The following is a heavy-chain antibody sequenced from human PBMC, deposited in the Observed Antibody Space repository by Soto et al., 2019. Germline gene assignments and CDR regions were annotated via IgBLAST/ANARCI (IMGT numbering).Heavy chain of an antibody. D-gene: IGHD3-9*01. V-gene: IGHV4-39*02. J-gene: IGHJ4*02. CDR2: IYYSGST. CDR1: GGSISSSSYY. Sequence: LSLTCTVSGGSISSSSYYWGWIRQPPGKGLEWIGSIYYSGSTYYNPSLKSRVTISVDTSKNQFSLKLSSVTAADTAVYYCAREPSAYYDILTGYYEDYWGQGTLVTVSS. CDR3: AREPSAYYDILTGYYEDY.